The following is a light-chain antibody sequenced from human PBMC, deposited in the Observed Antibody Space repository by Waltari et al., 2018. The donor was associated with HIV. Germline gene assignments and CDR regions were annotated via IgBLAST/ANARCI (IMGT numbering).Light chain of an antibody. CDR2: DTS. CDR1: TGAVTSAHS. CDR3: LLSYGGARV. J-gene: IGLJ2*01. V-gene: IGLV7-46*01. Sequence: QPVVTLEPSLTVSPGGTVPLTCDSSTGAVTSAHSPYWFQRTPGQAPRTLIYDTSNKHSWTPARFSGSLLGGKAALTLSGAQPEDEAEYYCLLSYGGARVFGGGTKLTVL.